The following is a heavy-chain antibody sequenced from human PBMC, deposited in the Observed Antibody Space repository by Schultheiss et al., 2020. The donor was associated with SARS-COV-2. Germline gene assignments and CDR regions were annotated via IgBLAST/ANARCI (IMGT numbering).Heavy chain of an antibody. CDR1: GGSISSGGYY. CDR3: ARLRVSEPRDY. V-gene: IGHV4-31*03. J-gene: IGHJ4*02. Sequence: SQTLSLTCTVSGGSISSGGYYWSWIRQHPGKGLEWIGYIYYSGSTYYNPSLKSRVTISVDRSKNQFSLKLSSVTAADTAVYYCARLRVSEPRDYWGQGTLVTVSS. D-gene: IGHD1-14*01. CDR2: IYYSGST.